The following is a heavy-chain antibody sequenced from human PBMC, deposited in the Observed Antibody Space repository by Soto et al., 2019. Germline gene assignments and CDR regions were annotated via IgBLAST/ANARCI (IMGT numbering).Heavy chain of an antibody. Sequence: GGSLRLSCVAAGFSFSRYGIHWVRQAPGKGLEWVAVISYDGGNKYYADSVKGRFTISRDNTKNTLYLQMNSLRVEDTAVYYCAKGTYSSDYWGQGTLVTVSS. J-gene: IGHJ4*02. CDR2: ISYDGGNK. CDR1: GFSFSRYG. D-gene: IGHD6-13*01. V-gene: IGHV3-30*18. CDR3: AKGTYSSDY.